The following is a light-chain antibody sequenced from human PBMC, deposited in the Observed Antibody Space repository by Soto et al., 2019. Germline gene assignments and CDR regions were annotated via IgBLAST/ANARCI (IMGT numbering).Light chain of an antibody. Sequence: SPGERATLSCRASQSVSSNLAWYQQKPGQAPRLLIXGASTRATVIPASFSGSGSGTDFTLTICPLQSEDVAVYYCKQYNHWPPITSGGGTKVGIK. J-gene: IGKJ4*01. V-gene: IGKV3-15*01. CDR3: KQYNHWPPIT. CDR1: QSVSSN. CDR2: GAS.